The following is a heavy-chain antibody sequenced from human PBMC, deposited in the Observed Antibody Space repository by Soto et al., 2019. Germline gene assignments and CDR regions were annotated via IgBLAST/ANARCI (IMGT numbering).Heavy chain of an antibody. CDR1: GFPFDDYA. J-gene: IGHJ4*02. CDR2: ISWNSGSI. D-gene: IGHD6-19*01. CDR3: AKDYGPTVAEPTY. Sequence: EVQLVESGGGLVQPGRSLRLSCAASGFPFDDYAMHWVRQAPGKGLEWVSGISWNSGSIGYADSVKGRFTISRDNAKNSLYLQMNSLRAEDTALYYCAKDYGPTVAEPTYWGQGTLVTVSS. V-gene: IGHV3-9*01.